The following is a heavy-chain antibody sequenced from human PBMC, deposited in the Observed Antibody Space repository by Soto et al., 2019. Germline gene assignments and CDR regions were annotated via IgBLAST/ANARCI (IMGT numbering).Heavy chain of an antibody. CDR1: GYSFTTYW. J-gene: IGHJ4*02. CDR2: IYPGDSDT. Sequence: PRESLKISSKGSGYSFTTYWIGWVRQMPGKGLEWMGIIYPGDSDTRYSPSFQGQVTISADKSISTAYLQWSSLKASDTAMYYCARLXRPNYYDSSGYSRVGDYWGQGTLVTVSS. CDR3: ARLXRPNYYDSSGYSRVGDY. D-gene: IGHD3-22*01. V-gene: IGHV5-51*01.